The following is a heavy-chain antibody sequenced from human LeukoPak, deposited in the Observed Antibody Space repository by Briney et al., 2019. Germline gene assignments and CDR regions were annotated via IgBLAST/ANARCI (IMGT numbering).Heavy chain of an antibody. D-gene: IGHD6-13*01. CDR3: ARAGQQLVRKDFDY. J-gene: IGHJ4*02. Sequence: GGSLRLSCAASGLTFSSYAMSWVRQAPGKGLEWVSSISSSSSYIYYADSVKGRFTISRDNAKNSLYLQMNSLRAEDTAVYYCARAGQQLVRKDFDYWGQGTLVTVSS. V-gene: IGHV3-21*01. CDR2: ISSSSSYI. CDR1: GLTFSSYA.